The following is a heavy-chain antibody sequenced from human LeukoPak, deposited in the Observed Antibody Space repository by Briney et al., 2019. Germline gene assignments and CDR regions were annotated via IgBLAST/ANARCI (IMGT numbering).Heavy chain of an antibody. CDR3: ARDLVTMVRGVIINWFDP. CDR1: GFTFSSYW. V-gene: IGHV3-7*01. D-gene: IGHD3-10*01. J-gene: IGHJ5*02. Sequence: GGSLRLSYAASGFTFSSYWMSWVRQAPGKGLEWVANIKQDGSEKYYVDSVKGRFTISRDNAKNSLYLQMNSLRAEDTAVYYCARDLVTMVRGVIINWFDPWGQGTLVTVSS. CDR2: IKQDGSEK.